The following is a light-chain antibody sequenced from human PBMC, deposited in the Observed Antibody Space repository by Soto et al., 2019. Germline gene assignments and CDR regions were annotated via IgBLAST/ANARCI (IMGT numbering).Light chain of an antibody. Sequence: EIVLTHSPVTLSLSPREIATLSCRASQSVSNNYIAWYQQQPRQAPRLLIHGASNRASGTPDRFSGSGSGTDFTLTISRLEAEDFAVYYCQQYGSSGTFGQGTKVDIK. CDR3: QQYGSSGT. J-gene: IGKJ1*01. CDR1: QSVSNNY. V-gene: IGKV3-20*01. CDR2: GAS.